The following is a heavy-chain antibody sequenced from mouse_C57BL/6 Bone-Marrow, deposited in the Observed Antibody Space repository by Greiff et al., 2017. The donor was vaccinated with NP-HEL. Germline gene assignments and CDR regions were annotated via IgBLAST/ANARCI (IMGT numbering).Heavy chain of an antibody. CDR3: ARSVYYYGSSWSYAMDY. J-gene: IGHJ4*01. Sequence: VQLQQPGAELVKPGASVKLSCKASGYTFTSYWMHWVKQRPGQGLEWIGMIHPNSGSTNYNEKFKSKATLTVDKSSSTAYMQLSSLTSEDSAVYYCARSVYYYGSSWSYAMDYWGQGTSVTVSS. D-gene: IGHD1-1*01. V-gene: IGHV1-64*01. CDR2: IHPNSGST. CDR1: GYTFTSYW.